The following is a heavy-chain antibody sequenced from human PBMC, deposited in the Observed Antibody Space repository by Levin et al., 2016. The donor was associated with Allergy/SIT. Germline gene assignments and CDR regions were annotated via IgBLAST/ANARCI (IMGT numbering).Heavy chain of an antibody. CDR2: IRSKANSYAT. Sequence: GESLKISCAASGFTFSGSAMHWVRQASGKGLEWVGRIRSKANSYATAYAASVKGRFTISRDDSKNTAYLQMNSLKTEDTAVYYCTRQRLVVVAATVSNWFDPWGQGTLVTVSS. V-gene: IGHV3-73*01. D-gene: IGHD2-15*01. J-gene: IGHJ5*02. CDR3: TRQRLVVVAATVSNWFDP. CDR1: GFTFSGSA.